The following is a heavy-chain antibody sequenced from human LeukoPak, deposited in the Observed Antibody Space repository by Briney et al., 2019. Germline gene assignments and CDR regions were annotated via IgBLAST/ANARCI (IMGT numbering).Heavy chain of an antibody. CDR2: SHSGGKT. J-gene: IGHJ4*01. Sequence: GGSLRLSCAASEFTVSNNYMTWVRQAPGKGLEWVSISHSGGKTYYADSVKGRFTISRDNSKNTLYLQMNSLRAEDTAVYFCAKDHVGGLCDSSRRHTNFYYWGQGTLVTVSS. V-gene: IGHV3-53*01. D-gene: IGHD3-22*01. CDR1: EFTVSNNY. CDR3: AKDHVGGLCDSSRRHTNFYY.